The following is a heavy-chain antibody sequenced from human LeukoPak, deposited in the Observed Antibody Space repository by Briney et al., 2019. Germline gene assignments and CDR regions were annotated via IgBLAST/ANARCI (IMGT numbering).Heavy chain of an antibody. Sequence: GSLRLSCAASGFTFSNYALSWVRQPPGKGLEWIGEINHSGSTNYNPSLKSRVTISVDTSKNQFSLKLSSVTAADTAVYYCARGPPYIVVVTAIGFFDYWGQGTLVTVSS. CDR3: ARGPPYIVVVTAIGFFDY. CDR1: GFTFSNYA. D-gene: IGHD2-21*02. V-gene: IGHV4-34*01. J-gene: IGHJ4*02. CDR2: INHSGST.